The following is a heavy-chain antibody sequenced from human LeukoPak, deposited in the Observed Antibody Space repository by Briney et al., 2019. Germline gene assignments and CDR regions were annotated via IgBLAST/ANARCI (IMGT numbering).Heavy chain of an antibody. Sequence: PSETLSLTCAVYGGSFSGYYWSWIRQPPGKGLEWIGEINHSGSTNYNPSLKSRVTISVDTSKNQFSLKLSSVTAADTAVYFCARLKYYDSTGYNPGYYMDVWGKGIAVTVSS. CDR1: GGSFSGYY. CDR3: ARLKYYDSTGYNPGYYMDV. D-gene: IGHD3-22*01. V-gene: IGHV4-34*01. J-gene: IGHJ6*03. CDR2: INHSGST.